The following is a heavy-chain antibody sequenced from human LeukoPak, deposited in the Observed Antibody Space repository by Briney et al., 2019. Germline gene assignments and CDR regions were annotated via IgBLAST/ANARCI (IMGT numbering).Heavy chain of an antibody. Sequence: SETLSLTCAVYGGSFSGYYWSWIRQPPGKGLEWIGGINHSGSTNYNPSLKSRVTISVDTSKNQFSLKLSSVTAADTAVYYCARGTAVKALYDYWGQGTLVTVSS. CDR1: GGSFSGYY. CDR3: ARGTAVKALYDY. J-gene: IGHJ4*02. D-gene: IGHD4-23*01. V-gene: IGHV4-34*01. CDR2: INHSGST.